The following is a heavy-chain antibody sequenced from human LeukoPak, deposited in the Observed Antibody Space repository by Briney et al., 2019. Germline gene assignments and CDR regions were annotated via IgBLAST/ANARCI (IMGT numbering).Heavy chain of an antibody. CDR3: ARETQLVLRYFDY. V-gene: IGHV3-48*02. Sequence: GGSLRLSCAASGFTFSSYSMNWVRQAPGKGLEWVSCISSSSSTIYYADSVKGRFTISRDNAKNSLYLQMNSLRDEDTAVYYCARETQLVLRYFDYWGQGTLDTVSS. D-gene: IGHD6-13*01. J-gene: IGHJ4*02. CDR1: GFTFSSYS. CDR2: ISSSSSTI.